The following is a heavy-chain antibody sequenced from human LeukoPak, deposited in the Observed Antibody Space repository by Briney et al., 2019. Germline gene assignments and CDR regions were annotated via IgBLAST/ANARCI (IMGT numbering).Heavy chain of an antibody. Sequence: ASVKVSCKASGYTFTGYYMHWVRQAPGQGLEWMGWINPNSGGTNYAQKFQGRVTMTRDTSISTAYMELSRLRSDDTAVYYCAREFPLWFGDRRGFDYWGQGTLVTVSS. D-gene: IGHD3-10*01. V-gene: IGHV1-2*02. CDR2: INPNSGGT. CDR1: GYTFTGYY. J-gene: IGHJ4*02. CDR3: AREFPLWFGDRRGFDY.